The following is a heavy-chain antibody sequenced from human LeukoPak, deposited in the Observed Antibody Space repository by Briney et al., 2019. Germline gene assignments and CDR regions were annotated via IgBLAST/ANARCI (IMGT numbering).Heavy chain of an antibody. J-gene: IGHJ4*02. CDR1: GFTFSSYA. Sequence: GGSLRLSCAASGFTFSSYAMSWVRQAPGKGLEWVSAISGSGGSTYYADSVKGRFTFSRDNSKNTLYLQMNSLRAEDTAVYYCATEGKTRTWNYYQAKPVYWGQGTLVTVSS. V-gene: IGHV3-23*01. D-gene: IGHD1-7*01. CDR3: ATEGKTRTWNYYQAKPVY. CDR2: ISGSGGST.